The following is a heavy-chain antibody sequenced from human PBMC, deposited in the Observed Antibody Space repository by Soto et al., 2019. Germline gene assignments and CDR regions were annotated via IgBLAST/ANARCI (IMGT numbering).Heavy chain of an antibody. D-gene: IGHD5-18*01. J-gene: IGHJ4*02. CDR1: GGSINSGGYC. CDR2: ISYGGGT. V-gene: IGHV4-31*03. Sequence: QVQLQESGPGLVKPSQTLSLTCTVSGGSINSGGYCWSWIHQHPGKGLDWIGCISYGGGTSYHPSLKSRVTKSVDTSKNQFSLKLTSVTAADTAVYYCSRGILVWGQGALITVSS. CDR3: SRGILV.